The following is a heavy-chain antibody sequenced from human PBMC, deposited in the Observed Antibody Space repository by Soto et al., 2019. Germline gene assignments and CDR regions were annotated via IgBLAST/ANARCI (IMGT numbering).Heavy chain of an antibody. CDR1: GFTFSTYA. V-gene: IGHV3-23*01. J-gene: IGHJ1*01. D-gene: IGHD2-21*01. Sequence: PVGSLRLSCAASGFTFSTYAMSWVRQAPGKGLEWVSARSGSGSSGTYYAESVKGRFTISRDNSKNTLYLQMNSLRAEDTAVYYCAKDPIVGPDHYFNHWGQGTLVTAPQ. CDR3: AKDPIVGPDHYFNH. CDR2: RSGSGSSGT.